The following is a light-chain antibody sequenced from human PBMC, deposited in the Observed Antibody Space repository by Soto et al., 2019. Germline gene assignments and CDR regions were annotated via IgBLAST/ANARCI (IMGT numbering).Light chain of an antibody. J-gene: IGLJ1*01. CDR2: NNN. Sequence: VLTQPPSASETPGQRVTISCSGSSSNIGINTVDWFQQLPGTAPKLLIYNNNQRPSGVPDRFSGSKSGTSASLAISGLQSEDESDYYCAAWDDSLNGYVFGTGTKVTVL. CDR3: AAWDDSLNGYV. CDR1: SSNIGINT. V-gene: IGLV1-44*01.